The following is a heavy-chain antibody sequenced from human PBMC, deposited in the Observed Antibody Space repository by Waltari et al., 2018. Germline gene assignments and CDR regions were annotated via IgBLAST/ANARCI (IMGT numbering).Heavy chain of an antibody. J-gene: IGHJ3*02. CDR1: GYTFTDYY. Sequence: EVQLVQSGAEVKKPGATVKISCKASGYTFTDYYMHWVQQAPGKGLAWMGRVDPEDGETIYAEKFQGRVTITADTSTDTAYMELSSLRSEDTAVYYCATVRLRYFDWLFPPPFDIWGQGTMVTVSS. CDR3: ATVRLRYFDWLFPPPFDI. V-gene: IGHV1-69-2*01. CDR2: VDPEDGET. D-gene: IGHD3-9*01.